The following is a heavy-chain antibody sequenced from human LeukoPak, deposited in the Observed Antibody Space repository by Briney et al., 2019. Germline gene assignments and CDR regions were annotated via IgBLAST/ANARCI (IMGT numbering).Heavy chain of an antibody. D-gene: IGHD5-24*01. Sequence: ASVKVSCKASGYTFTGYYMHWVRQAPGQGLEWMGWINPNSGGTNYAQKFQGRVTMTRDTSISTAYMELSRLRSDDTAVYYCARDQGDGYNFPFDYWGQGTLVTVSS. J-gene: IGHJ4*02. CDR2: INPNSGGT. CDR3: ARDQGDGYNFPFDY. V-gene: IGHV1-2*02. CDR1: GYTFTGYY.